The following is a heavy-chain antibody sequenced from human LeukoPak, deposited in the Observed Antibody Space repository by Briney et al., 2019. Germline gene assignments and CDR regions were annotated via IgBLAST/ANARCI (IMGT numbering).Heavy chain of an antibody. D-gene: IGHD3-22*01. J-gene: IGHJ4*02. Sequence: PGGSLRLSFSAPGFTFSCYAMSWVPQAPGKGLEWVSAISGSGGSTYYADSVKGRFTISRDNSKTTLYLQMNSLRAEDTAVYYCARHSSGYSVYFDYWGQGTLVTVSS. CDR2: ISGSGGST. V-gene: IGHV3-23*01. CDR3: ARHSSGYSVYFDY. CDR1: GFTFSCYA.